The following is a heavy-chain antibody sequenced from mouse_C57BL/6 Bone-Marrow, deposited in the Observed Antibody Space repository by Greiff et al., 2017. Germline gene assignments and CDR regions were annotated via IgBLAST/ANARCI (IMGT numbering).Heavy chain of an antibody. CDR1: GYTFTSYG. D-gene: IGHD2-3*01. V-gene: IGHV1-81*01. J-gene: IGHJ2*01. CDR3: ARNREIYDGYYDY. Sequence: QVQLQQSGAELARPGASVKLSCKASGYTFTSYGISWVKQRTGQGLEWIGEIYPRSGNTYYNEKFKGKATLTADKSSSTAYMELSSLTSEDSAVYFCARNREIYDGYYDYWGQGTTLTVSS. CDR2: IYPRSGNT.